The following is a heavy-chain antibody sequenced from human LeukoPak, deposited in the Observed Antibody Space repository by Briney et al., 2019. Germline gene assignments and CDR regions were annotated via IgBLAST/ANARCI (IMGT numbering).Heavy chain of an antibody. V-gene: IGHV3-NL1*01. Sequence: GGSLRLSCAASGFTFSSYGMHWVRQAPGKGLEWVSVIYSDGSTYYADSVKGRFTISRDNSKNTLYLQMNSLRAEDTAVYYCAKDINVGGGWYSYYFDYWGQGTLVTVSS. CDR3: AKDINVGGGWYSYYFDY. D-gene: IGHD6-19*01. J-gene: IGHJ4*02. CDR2: IYSDGST. CDR1: GFTFSSYG.